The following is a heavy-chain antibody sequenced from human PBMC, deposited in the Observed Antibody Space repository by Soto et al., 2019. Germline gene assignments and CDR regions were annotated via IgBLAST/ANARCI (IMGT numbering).Heavy chain of an antibody. CDR2: IKKDGSEK. D-gene: IGHD6-25*01. J-gene: IGHJ4*02. CDR1: GFAFSAYY. CDR3: AREKRANSYFDY. Sequence: GGSLRLSCAASGFAFSAYYMTWVRQAPWKGLEWVANIKKDGSEKYYAGSVNGRFIISRDDAKNLLFLQMNSLRVEDTAVYYCAREKRANSYFDYWGQGTPVTVSS. V-gene: IGHV3-7*01.